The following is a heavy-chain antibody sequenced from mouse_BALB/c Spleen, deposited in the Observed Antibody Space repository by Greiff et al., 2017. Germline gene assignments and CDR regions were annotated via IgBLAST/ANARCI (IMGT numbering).Heavy chain of an antibody. CDR1: GFTFTDYY. Sequence: EVQRVESGGGLVQPGGSLRLSCATSGFTFTDYYMSWVRQPPGKALEWLGFIRNKANGYTTEYSASVKGRFTISRDNSQSILYLQMNTLRAEDSATYYCARDLLLLRSYYYAMDYWGQGTSVTVSA. CDR2: IRNKANGYTT. CDR3: ARDLLLLRSYYYAMDY. J-gene: IGHJ4*01. V-gene: IGHV7-3*02. D-gene: IGHD1-1*01.